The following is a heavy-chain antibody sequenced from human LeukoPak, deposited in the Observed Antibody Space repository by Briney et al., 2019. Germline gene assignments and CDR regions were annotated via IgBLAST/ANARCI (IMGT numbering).Heavy chain of an antibody. J-gene: IGHJ3*02. CDR1: GFTFSSYA. CDR3: ARERLELDAFDI. V-gene: IGHV3-66*01. CDR2: MYSGGST. D-gene: IGHD1-26*01. Sequence: GGSLRLSCAASGFTFSSYAMSWFRQAPGEGLEWVSVMYSGGSTNYADSVKGRFTMSRDNSMNTLYLQMNSLRAEDTAVYYCARERLELDAFDIWGQGTMVTVSS.